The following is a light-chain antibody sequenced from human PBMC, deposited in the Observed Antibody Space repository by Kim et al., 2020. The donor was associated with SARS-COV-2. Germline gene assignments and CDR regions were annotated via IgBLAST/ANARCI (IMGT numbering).Light chain of an antibody. Sequence: PGERATLSCRASQSGSSTYFAWYQHKVGQPPSLLISGASSRATGIPDRFSGSGSETDFTLTISRVEPEDSAVYYCQQYGSLPLITFGQGTRLEIK. CDR3: QQYGSLPLIT. CDR1: QSGSSTY. V-gene: IGKV3-20*01. J-gene: IGKJ5*01. CDR2: GAS.